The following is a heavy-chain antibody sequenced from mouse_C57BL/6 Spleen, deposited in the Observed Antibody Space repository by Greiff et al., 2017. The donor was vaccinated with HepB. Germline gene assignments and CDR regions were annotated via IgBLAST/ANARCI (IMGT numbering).Heavy chain of an antibody. CDR2: IHPSDSDT. CDR3: AMGYGSSYDYFDY. D-gene: IGHD1-1*01. CDR1: GYTFTSYW. J-gene: IGHJ2*01. Sequence: QVQLQQPGAELVKPGASVNVSCKASGYTFTSYWMHWVKQRPGQGLEWIGRIHPSDSDTNYNQKFKGKATLTVDKSSSTAYMQLSSLTSEDSAVYYCAMGYGSSYDYFDYWGQGTTLTVSS. V-gene: IGHV1-74*01.